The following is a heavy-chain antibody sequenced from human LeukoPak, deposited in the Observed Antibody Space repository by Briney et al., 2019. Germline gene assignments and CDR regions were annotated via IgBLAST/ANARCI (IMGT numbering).Heavy chain of an antibody. Sequence: ASVKVSCKASGYTFTGYYMHWVRQAPGQGLEWMGWTNPNSGGTNYAQKFQGWVTMTRDTSISTAYMELSRLRSDDTAVYYCARDLPERQLVPGPGGYGMDVRGQGTTVTVSS. D-gene: IGHD6-13*01. V-gene: IGHV1-2*04. J-gene: IGHJ6*02. CDR3: ARDLPERQLVPGPGGYGMDV. CDR2: TNPNSGGT. CDR1: GYTFTGYY.